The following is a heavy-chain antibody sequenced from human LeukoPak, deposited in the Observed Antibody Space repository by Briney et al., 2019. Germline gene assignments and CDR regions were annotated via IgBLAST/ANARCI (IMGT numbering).Heavy chain of an antibody. CDR3: TRGLRRLGYCSGGSCPLCY. J-gene: IGHJ4*02. CDR1: GYTFTSYD. V-gene: IGHV1-8*03. D-gene: IGHD2-15*01. Sequence: ASVKVSCKASGYTFTSYDINWVRQTTGQGLEWMGWMNPNSGNTDYAQKFQGRVTITRSTSISTAYMELSSLRSEDTAVYYCTRGLRRLGYCSGGSCPLCYWGQGTLVTVSS. CDR2: MNPNSGNT.